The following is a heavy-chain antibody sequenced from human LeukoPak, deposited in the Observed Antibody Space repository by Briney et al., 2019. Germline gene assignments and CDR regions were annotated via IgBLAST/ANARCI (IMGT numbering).Heavy chain of an antibody. CDR2: IYYSGST. V-gene: IGHV4-59*11. CDR3: ARVGGSSSPLPFDY. Sequence: SETLSLTCTVSGGSISSHYWSWIRQPPGKGLEWIGYIYYSGSTNYNPSLKSRVTISVDTSKNQFSLKLSSVTAADTAVYYCARVGGSSSPLPFDYWGQGTLVTVSS. J-gene: IGHJ4*02. CDR1: GGSISSHY. D-gene: IGHD6-6*01.